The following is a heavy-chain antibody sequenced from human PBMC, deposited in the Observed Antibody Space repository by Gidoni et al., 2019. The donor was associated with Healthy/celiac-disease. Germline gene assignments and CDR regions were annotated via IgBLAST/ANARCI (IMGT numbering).Heavy chain of an antibody. CDR3: ARIAIAAAGTLWFDP. CDR2: IFSNDEK. CDR1: GFSLSNARMG. J-gene: IGHJ5*02. Sequence: QATLKESGPVLVKPTETLTLTCTVSGFSLSNARMGVSWIRQPPGKALEWLAHIFSNDEKSYSTSLKSRLTISKDTSKSQVVLTMTNMDPVGTATYYCARIAIAAAGTLWFDPWGQGTLVTVSS. D-gene: IGHD6-13*01. V-gene: IGHV2-26*01.